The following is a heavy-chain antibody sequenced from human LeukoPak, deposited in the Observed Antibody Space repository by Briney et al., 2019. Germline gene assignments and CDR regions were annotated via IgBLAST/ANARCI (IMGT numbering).Heavy chain of an antibody. J-gene: IGHJ4*02. CDR2: ISGSGGST. Sequence: GGSLRLSCAVSGFTFSSYGMSWVRQAPGKGLEWVSAISGSGGSTYYADSVKGRFTISRDNAKNSLYLQMNSLRAEDTAVYYCARSGGLAYYFDYWGQGTLVTVSS. CDR1: GFTFSSYG. CDR3: ARSGGLAYYFDY. V-gene: IGHV3-23*01. D-gene: IGHD3-16*01.